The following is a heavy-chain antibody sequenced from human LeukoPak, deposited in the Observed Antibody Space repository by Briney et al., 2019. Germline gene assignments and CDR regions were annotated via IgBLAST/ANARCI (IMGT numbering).Heavy chain of an antibody. V-gene: IGHV3-48*04. CDR3: ARDSQQQLF. J-gene: IGHJ4*02. D-gene: IGHD6-13*01. Sequence: GGSLRLSCAASGFTFSSYAMHWVRQAPGKGLEWVSYISSSSSPIYYADSVKGRFTISRDNAKNSLYLQMNSLRAEDTAVYYCARDSQQQLFWGQGTLVIVSS. CDR2: ISSSSSPI. CDR1: GFTFSSYA.